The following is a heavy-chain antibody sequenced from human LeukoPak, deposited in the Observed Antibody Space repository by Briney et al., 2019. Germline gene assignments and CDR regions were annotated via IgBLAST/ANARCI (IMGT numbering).Heavy chain of an antibody. J-gene: IGHJ4*02. CDR3: ARVERGYCSSTSCYGSKTNDY. Sequence: SETLSLTCTVSGGSISSSSYYWGWIRQPPGKGLEWIGSIYYSGSTYYNPSLKSRVTISVDTSKNQFSLKLSSVTAADTAVYYCARVERGYCSSTSCYGSKTNDYWGQGTLVTVSS. D-gene: IGHD2-2*01. CDR2: IYYSGST. CDR1: GGSISSSSYY. V-gene: IGHV4-39*07.